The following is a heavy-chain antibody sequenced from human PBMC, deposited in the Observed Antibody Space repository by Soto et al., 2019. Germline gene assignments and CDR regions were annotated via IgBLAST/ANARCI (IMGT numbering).Heavy chain of an antibody. Sequence: SETLSLTCTVSGGSINSAGHSWSWIRQPAGKGLEWIGRIYNGGIPLIHPSLESRVALSLDTSKNQFSLTLSSVTAADTAIYYCASQDYDKSVYYFDYWGRGTLVTVSS. CDR1: GGSINSAGHS. CDR3: ASQDYDKSVYYFDY. D-gene: IGHD3-22*01. J-gene: IGHJ4*02. CDR2: IYNGGIP. V-gene: IGHV4-61*02.